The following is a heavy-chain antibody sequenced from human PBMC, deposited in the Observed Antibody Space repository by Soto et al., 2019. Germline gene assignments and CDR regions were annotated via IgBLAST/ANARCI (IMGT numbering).Heavy chain of an antibody. CDR1: GFTFSTSE. Sequence: AGGSLRLSCAASGFTFSTSELSWVRQAPGKGLEWVSYISSSGSTIYYADSVKGRFTISRDNAKKSLYLQMNSLRAADTAVYYCARWELLTGFDYWGQGTLVTVSS. D-gene: IGHD1-26*01. CDR2: ISSSGSTI. CDR3: ARWELLTGFDY. V-gene: IGHV3-48*03. J-gene: IGHJ4*02.